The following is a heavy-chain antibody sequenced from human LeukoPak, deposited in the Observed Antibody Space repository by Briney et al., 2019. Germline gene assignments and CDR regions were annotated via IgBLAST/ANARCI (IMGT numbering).Heavy chain of an antibody. CDR3: ARDRIGSAYRVDYFDY. J-gene: IGHJ4*02. CDR1: GGSISSSSYY. D-gene: IGHD1-26*01. Sequence: PSETLSLTCTVSGGSISSSSYYWGWIRQPPGKGLEWIGYIYYSGSTNYNPSLKSRVTISVDTSKNQFSLKLSSVTAADTAVYYCARDRIGSAYRVDYFDYWGQGTLVTVSS. V-gene: IGHV4-61*05. CDR2: IYYSGST.